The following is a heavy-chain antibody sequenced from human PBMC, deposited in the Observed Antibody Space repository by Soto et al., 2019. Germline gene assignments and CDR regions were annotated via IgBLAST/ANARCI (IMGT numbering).Heavy chain of an antibody. CDR3: ARGREFDS. CDR1: GGSLTSGTYS. CDR2: IFPSGTT. Sequence: QLQLRESGSRLVKPSQTLSLTCAVSGGSLTSGTYSWNWIRQPPGKGLEWIGYIFPSGTTYYNPSLKGRVSISIDVSKNQFSLNLRSLTAADTAVYYCARGREFDSWGQGTLVTVSS. J-gene: IGHJ4*02. V-gene: IGHV4-30-2*01.